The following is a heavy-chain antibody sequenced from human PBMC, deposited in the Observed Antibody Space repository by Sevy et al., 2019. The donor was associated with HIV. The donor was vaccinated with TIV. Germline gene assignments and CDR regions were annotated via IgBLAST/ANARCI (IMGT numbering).Heavy chain of an antibody. CDR1: GYTLTDLS. Sequence: ASVKVSCKVSGYTLTDLSIHWVRQAPGKGLEWMGRFDPEDGETIYAQKFQGRFTMTEDTSRDTAYMELNSLRSEDTAVSYCATTREYYSDNSGYFDYWGQGTLVTVSS. CDR3: ATTREYYSDNSGYFDY. CDR2: FDPEDGET. V-gene: IGHV1-24*01. J-gene: IGHJ4*02. D-gene: IGHD3-22*01.